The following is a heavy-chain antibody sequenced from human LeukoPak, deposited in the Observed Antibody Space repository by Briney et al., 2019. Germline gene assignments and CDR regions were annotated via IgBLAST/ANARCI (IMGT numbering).Heavy chain of an antibody. Sequence: ASVTVSFKASGGTFIIYTISWVRQAPGQGLEWMGRIIPILGIANYAQKFQGRVTITADKSTSTAYMELSSLRSEDTAVYYCARPTPYDSSGYYYEYFQHWGQGTLVTVSS. CDR1: GGTFIIYT. D-gene: IGHD3-22*01. J-gene: IGHJ1*01. CDR2: IIPILGIA. V-gene: IGHV1-69*02. CDR3: ARPTPYDSSGYYYEYFQH.